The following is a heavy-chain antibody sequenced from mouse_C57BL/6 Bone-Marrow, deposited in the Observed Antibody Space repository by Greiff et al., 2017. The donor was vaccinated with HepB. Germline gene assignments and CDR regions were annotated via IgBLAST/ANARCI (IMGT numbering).Heavy chain of an antibody. V-gene: IGHV1-64*01. CDR2: IHPNSGST. CDR3: ARKGAWGYGSSFDY. D-gene: IGHD1-1*01. Sequence: QVQLQQPGAELVKPGASVKLSCKASGYTFTSYWMHWVKQRPGQGLEWIGMIHPNSGSTNYNEKFKSKATLTVDKSSSTAYMQLSSLTSEDSAVYYCARKGAWGYGSSFDYWGQGTTLTVSS. J-gene: IGHJ2*01. CDR1: GYTFTSYW.